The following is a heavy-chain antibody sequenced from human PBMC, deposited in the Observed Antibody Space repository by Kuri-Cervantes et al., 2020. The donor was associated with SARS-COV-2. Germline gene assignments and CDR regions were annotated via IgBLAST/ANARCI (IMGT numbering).Heavy chain of an antibody. J-gene: IGHJ6*02. CDR3: ARRSLYGMDV. CDR1: GGSCSGYS. Sequence: SETLSLTCAVYGGSCSGYSWSWIRQPPGKGLEWIGEIDHSGSTNYNPSLKSRATISVDTSKNQLSLKLTSVTAADTAVYYCARRSLYGMDVWGQGTTVTGSS. CDR2: IDHSGST. D-gene: IGHD3-10*01. V-gene: IGHV4-34*01.